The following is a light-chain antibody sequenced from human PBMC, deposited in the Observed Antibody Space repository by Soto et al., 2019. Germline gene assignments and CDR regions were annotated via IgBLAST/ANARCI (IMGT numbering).Light chain of an antibody. CDR3: SSYTNINTRAGV. J-gene: IGLJ1*01. Sequence: QSVLTQPASVSGSPGQSITISCSGTSSDVGSYDHVAWYQQFPGKTPKLMIYEVSNRPSGVSSRFSGSKSGNTASLTISGLQAEDEAEYYCSSYTNINTRAGVFGTGTKATVL. V-gene: IGLV2-14*01. CDR1: SSDVGSYDH. CDR2: EVS.